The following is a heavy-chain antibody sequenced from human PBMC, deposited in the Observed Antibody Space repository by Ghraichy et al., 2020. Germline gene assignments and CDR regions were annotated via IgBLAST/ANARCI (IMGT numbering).Heavy chain of an antibody. D-gene: IGHD6-19*01. CDR1: GGSISSYY. J-gene: IGHJ4*02. Sequence: SQTLSLTCTVSGGSISSYYWSWIRQPPGKGLEWIGYIYYSGSTNYNPSLKSRVTISVDTSKNQFSLKLSSVTAADTAVYYCAREIAVAGLTYIDYWGQGTLVTVSS. CDR2: IYYSGST. CDR3: AREIAVAGLTYIDY. V-gene: IGHV4-59*01.